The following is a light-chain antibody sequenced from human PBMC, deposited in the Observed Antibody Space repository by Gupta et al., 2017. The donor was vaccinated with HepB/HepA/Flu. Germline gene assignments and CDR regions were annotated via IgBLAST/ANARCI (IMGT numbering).Light chain of an antibody. V-gene: IGLV2-8*01. Sequence: QSALTQPPSASGSPGQSVTISCPGTSSDVGNYNYVSWYQQHPGKAPKLMIYEVYKRPSGVPDRFSGSKSGNTASLTVSGLQAEDEADYYCTSYAGNSNLEVFGTGTKVTVL. CDR3: TSYAGNSNLEV. CDR1: SSDVGNYNY. CDR2: EVY. J-gene: IGLJ1*01.